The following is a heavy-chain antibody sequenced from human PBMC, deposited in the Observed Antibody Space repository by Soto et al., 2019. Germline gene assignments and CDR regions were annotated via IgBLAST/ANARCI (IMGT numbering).Heavy chain of an antibody. CDR1: GFTFSDHY. CDR3: VRIGTTCYDV. D-gene: IGHD2-2*01. V-gene: IGHV3-72*01. Sequence: EVQLVESGGGLVQPGGSLRLSCAASGFTFSDHYMDWVRQAPGKGLEWVGRATNKANSYSTEYAASVRGRFTISRDDSKNSLYLQMSSLQTEDTAVYYCVRIGTTCYDVWGQGTLVTVSS. J-gene: IGHJ4*02. CDR2: ATNKANSYST.